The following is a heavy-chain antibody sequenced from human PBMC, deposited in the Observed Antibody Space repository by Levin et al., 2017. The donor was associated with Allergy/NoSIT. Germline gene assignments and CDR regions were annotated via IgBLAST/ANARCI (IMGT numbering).Heavy chain of an antibody. CDR2: ISSSSSYI. CDR1: GFTFSSYS. D-gene: IGHD4-17*01. Sequence: GGSLRLSCAASGFTFSSYSMNWVRQAPGKGLEWVSSISSSSSYIYYADSVKGRFTISRDNAKNSLYLQMNSLRAEDTAVYHCARDGFYGDYGSQDYWGQGTLVTVSS. V-gene: IGHV3-21*01. J-gene: IGHJ4*02. CDR3: ARDGFYGDYGSQDY.